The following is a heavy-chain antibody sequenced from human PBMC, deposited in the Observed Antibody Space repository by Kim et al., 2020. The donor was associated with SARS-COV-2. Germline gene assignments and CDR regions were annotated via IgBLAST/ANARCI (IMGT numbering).Heavy chain of an antibody. Sequence: SETLSLTCAVYGGSFSGYYWSWIRQPPGKGLEWIGEINHSGSTNYNPSLKSRVTISVDTSKNQFSLKLSSVTAADTAVYYCARGGTGYYYDSSGYYPYWGQGTLVTVSS. V-gene: IGHV4-34*01. CDR2: INHSGST. CDR3: ARGGTGYYYDSSGYYPY. D-gene: IGHD3-22*01. CDR1: GGSFSGYY. J-gene: IGHJ4*02.